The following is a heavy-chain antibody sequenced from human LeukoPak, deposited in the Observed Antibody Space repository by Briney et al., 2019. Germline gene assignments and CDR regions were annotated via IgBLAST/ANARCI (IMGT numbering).Heavy chain of an antibody. D-gene: IGHD2-2*01. CDR1: GYTLTELS. Sequence: ASVKVSCKVSGYTLTELSMHWVRQAPGKGLEWMGGFDPEDGETIYAQKFQGRVTITADESTSTAYMELSSLRSEDTAVYYCAAAVPAASWFDPWGQGTLVTVSS. CDR2: FDPEDGET. CDR3: AAAVPAASWFDP. V-gene: IGHV1-24*01. J-gene: IGHJ5*02.